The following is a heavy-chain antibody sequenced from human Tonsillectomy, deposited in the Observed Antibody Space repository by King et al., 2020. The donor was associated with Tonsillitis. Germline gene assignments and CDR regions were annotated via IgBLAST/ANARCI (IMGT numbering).Heavy chain of an antibody. CDR2: IYYSGST. Sequence: VQLQESGPGLVKPSETLSLTCTVSGDSINNYYWSWIRQPPGKGLEWIGYIYYSGSTNYNPSLKSRVTISANTSKNQFSLRLSSVTAADTAVSYCARHINWGGSDHWGQGTLVTVSS. D-gene: IGHD3-16*01. J-gene: IGHJ4*02. CDR1: GDSINNYY. CDR3: ARHINWGGSDH. V-gene: IGHV4-59*08.